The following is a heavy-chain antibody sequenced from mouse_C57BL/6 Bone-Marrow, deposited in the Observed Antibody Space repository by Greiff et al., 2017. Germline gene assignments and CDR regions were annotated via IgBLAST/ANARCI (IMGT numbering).Heavy chain of an antibody. CDR1: GYTFTSYW. CDR3: ARDDGYYDYWDY. V-gene: IGHV1-69*01. Sequence: QVQLQQPGAELVMPGASVKLSCKASGYTFTSYWMHWVKQRPGQGLEWIGDIDPSDSCTNYNQKFKGKSTLTVDKSSSTAYMQLSSLTSEDSAVYYCARDDGYYDYWDYWGQGTTLTVSS. CDR2: IDPSDSCT. D-gene: IGHD2-3*01. J-gene: IGHJ2*01.